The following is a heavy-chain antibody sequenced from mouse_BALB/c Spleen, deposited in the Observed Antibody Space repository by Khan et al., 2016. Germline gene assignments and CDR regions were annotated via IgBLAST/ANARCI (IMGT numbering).Heavy chain of an antibody. CDR3: ARGVYYAMDY. CDR1: GFNIKDYY. J-gene: IGHJ4*01. V-gene: IGHV14-1*02. CDR2: IDPENGNT. Sequence: VRLQQSGAELVRPGALVKLSCKASGFNIKDYYMHWVKQRPEQGLEWIGWIDPENGNTIYDPKFQGKASITADTSSNTAYLQLSSLTSEDTAVYYCARGVYYAMDYWGQGTSATVSS.